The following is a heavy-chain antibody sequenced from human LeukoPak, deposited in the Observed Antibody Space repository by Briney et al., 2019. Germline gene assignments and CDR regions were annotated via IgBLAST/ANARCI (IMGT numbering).Heavy chain of an antibody. D-gene: IGHD3-22*01. CDR3: ARGGDYSDAFDI. Sequence: GASVKVSCTASGGTFSSYAISWVRQAPGQGLEWMGRIIPILGIANYAQKFQSRVTITADKSTSTAYMELSSLRSEDTAVYYCARGGDYSDAFDIWGQGTMVTVSS. CDR1: GGTFSSYA. J-gene: IGHJ3*02. CDR2: IIPILGIA. V-gene: IGHV1-69*04.